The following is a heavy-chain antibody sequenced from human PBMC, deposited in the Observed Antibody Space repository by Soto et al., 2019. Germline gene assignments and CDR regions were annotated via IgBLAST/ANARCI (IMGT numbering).Heavy chain of an antibody. Sequence: QVQLVQSGAEVKKPGASVKVSCKASGYTFTSYDINWVRQATGQGLEWMGWMNPNSGNTGYAQKFQGRVTMTRNTSISTAYMELSSLRSEDTAVYYCARGAGRNDFWSGYESRDNWFDPWGQGTLVTVSS. D-gene: IGHD3-3*01. CDR3: ARGAGRNDFWSGYESRDNWFDP. CDR1: GYTFTSYD. J-gene: IGHJ5*02. CDR2: MNPNSGNT. V-gene: IGHV1-8*01.